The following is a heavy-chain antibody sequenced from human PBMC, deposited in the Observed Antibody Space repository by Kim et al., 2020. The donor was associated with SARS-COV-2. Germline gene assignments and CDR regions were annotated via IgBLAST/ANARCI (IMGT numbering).Heavy chain of an antibody. D-gene: IGHD6-13*01. V-gene: IGHV6-1*01. Sequence: SQTLSLTCAISGDSVSSNSAAWNWIRQSPSRGLEWLGRTYYRSKWYNDYAVSVKSRITVNPDTSKNQFSLQLNSVTLEDTAVYFCAREQPNPEGMDVWGQGTTVTVSS. CDR1: GDSVSSNSAA. CDR3: AREQPNPEGMDV. J-gene: IGHJ6*02. CDR2: TYYRSKWYN.